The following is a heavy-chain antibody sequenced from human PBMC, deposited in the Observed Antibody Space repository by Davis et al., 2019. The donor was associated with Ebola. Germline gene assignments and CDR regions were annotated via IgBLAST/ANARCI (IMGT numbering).Heavy chain of an antibody. Sequence: PGGSLRLSCAASGFTFSNYWMTWVRQAPREGLEWVAHIKEDGSQKYYVDSVKGRFTISRDNAQTSLSLQMNSLRVDDTAIYYCVRDAGWQRLDNWGQGTLVTVSS. CDR3: VRDAGWQRLDN. CDR1: GFTFSNYW. D-gene: IGHD2-15*01. J-gene: IGHJ4*02. V-gene: IGHV3-7*01. CDR2: IKEDGSQK.